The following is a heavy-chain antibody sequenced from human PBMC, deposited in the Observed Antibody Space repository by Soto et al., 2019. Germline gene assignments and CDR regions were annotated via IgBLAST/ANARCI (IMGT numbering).Heavy chain of an antibody. V-gene: IGHV4-31*03. D-gene: IGHD2-21*02. CDR1: GGSISSGGYY. J-gene: IGHJ6*02. CDR3: ARDAPYTDFPYYYHGMDV. CDR2: IYYSGSA. Sequence: SETLSLTCTVSGGSISSGGYYWSWIRQLPGKGLEWIGYIYYSGSAYYNPSLKSRLTISVDTCENQFSLKLSSVTAADTAVYYCARDAPYTDFPYYYHGMDVWGQGTTVTVSS.